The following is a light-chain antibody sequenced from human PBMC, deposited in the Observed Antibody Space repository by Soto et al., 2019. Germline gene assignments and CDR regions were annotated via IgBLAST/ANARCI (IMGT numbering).Light chain of an antibody. CDR2: DAS. CDR3: QQYSTYPRT. Sequence: DIQMTQSPSTLSASVGDRVTITCRASQIISNWLAWYQQKPGKAPKLLIYDASNLESGVPSRFSGSGSATEFTLTISSLQPDDFATYYCQQYSTYPRTFGQGTKLEFK. CDR1: QIISNW. V-gene: IGKV1-5*01. J-gene: IGKJ2*01.